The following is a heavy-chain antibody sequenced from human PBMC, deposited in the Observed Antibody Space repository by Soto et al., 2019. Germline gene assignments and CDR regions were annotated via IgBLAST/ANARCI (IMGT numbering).Heavy chain of an antibody. D-gene: IGHD6-6*01. CDR1: GFTFSGDW. Sequence: GGSLRLSCAASGFTFSGDWMHWVRQAPGKGLMWVSRINTDGSDTSYADSVKGRFTISRDNAKNTLYLQMNSLRAEDTAMYYCTRARPGPQHRFDYSGQGNMVTVYS. CDR2: INTDGSDT. J-gene: IGHJ4*02. CDR3: TRARPGPQHRFDY. V-gene: IGHV3-74*01.